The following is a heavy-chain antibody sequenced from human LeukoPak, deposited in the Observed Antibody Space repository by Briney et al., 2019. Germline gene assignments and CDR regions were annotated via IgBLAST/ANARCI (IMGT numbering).Heavy chain of an antibody. CDR2: IYYSGST. Sequence: PSETLSLTCTVSGGSISSYYWSWIRQPPGKGLEWIGYIYYSGSTNYNPSLKSRVTISVDTSKNHFSLKLSSVTAADTAVYYCAGLGIDAFDIWGQGTMVTVSS. D-gene: IGHD6-13*01. CDR3: AGLGIDAFDI. CDR1: GGSISSYY. J-gene: IGHJ3*02. V-gene: IGHV4-59*01.